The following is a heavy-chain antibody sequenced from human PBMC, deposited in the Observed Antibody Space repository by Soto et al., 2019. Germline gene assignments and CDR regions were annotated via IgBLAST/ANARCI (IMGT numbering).Heavy chain of an antibody. J-gene: IGHJ6*02. CDR1: GFTFSNRW. V-gene: IGHV3-74*03. CDR3: ARADSYALDV. Sequence: EVQLVESGGGLVQPGGSLRLSCAASGFTFSNRWMHWVRQVPGKGLVWVSHINSDGSRTTYADSVKGRFTISRDNAKNPVYLQMNSLRAKDTAVYYCARADSYALDVWGQGTTVTVSS. CDR2: INSDGSRT. D-gene: IGHD3-3*01.